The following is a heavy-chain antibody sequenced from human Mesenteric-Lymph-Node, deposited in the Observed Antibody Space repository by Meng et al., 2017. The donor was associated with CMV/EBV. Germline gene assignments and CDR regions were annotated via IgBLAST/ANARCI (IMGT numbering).Heavy chain of an antibody. CDR2: INSDGSGT. CDR3: ARGNAHAFNY. D-gene: IGHD1-1*01. J-gene: IGHJ4*02. Sequence: GESLKISCAASEFTFSSYWMHWVRQAPGKGLMWVSRINSDGSGTTYADSVKGRFTISRDNAKNTLYLQMNSLRDEDTAVYYCARGNAHAFNYWGQRTLVTVSS. CDR1: EFTFSSYW. V-gene: IGHV3-74*01.